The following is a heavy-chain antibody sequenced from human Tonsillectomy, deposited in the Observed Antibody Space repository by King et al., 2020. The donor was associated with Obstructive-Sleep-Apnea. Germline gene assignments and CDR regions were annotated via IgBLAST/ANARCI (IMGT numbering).Heavy chain of an antibody. Sequence: VQLVESGGGLVQPGGSVRLSCAASVCTFSSDAMSWVRQAPGKGLEWFSAITGGGGSSDYAVSVKGRLTISRDNSKNTLYLQMNSLRAEDTAVYYCAKAPGALRYFDLWGRGTLVTVSS. CDR3: AKAPGALRYFDL. CDR1: VCTFSSDA. J-gene: IGHJ2*01. D-gene: IGHD3-10*01. CDR2: ITGGGGSS. V-gene: IGHV3-23*04.